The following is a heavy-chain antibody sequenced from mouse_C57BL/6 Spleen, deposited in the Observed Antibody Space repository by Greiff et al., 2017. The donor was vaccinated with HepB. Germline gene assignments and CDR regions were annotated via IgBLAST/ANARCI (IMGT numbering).Heavy chain of an antibody. CDR1: GYTFTSYW. J-gene: IGHJ2*01. Sequence: VQRVESGAELAKPGASVKLSCKASGYTFTSYWMHWVKQRPGQGLEWIGYINPSSGYTKYNQKFKDKATLTADKSSSTAYMQLSSLTYEDSAVYYCARDLTTVVADYWGQGTTLTVSS. D-gene: IGHD1-1*01. CDR2: INPSSGYT. CDR3: ARDLTTVVADY. V-gene: IGHV1-7*01.